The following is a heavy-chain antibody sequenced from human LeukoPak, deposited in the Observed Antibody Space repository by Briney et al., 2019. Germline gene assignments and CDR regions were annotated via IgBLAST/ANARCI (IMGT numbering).Heavy chain of an antibody. J-gene: IGHJ5*02. CDR1: GFTFSSYA. D-gene: IGHD2-2*01. CDR2: ISGSGGST. CDR3: AAHCSSTSCSGGDP. Sequence: GGSLRLSCAASGFTFSSYAMSWVRQAPGKGLEWVSAISGSGGSTYYADSVEGRFTISRDNSKNTLYLQMSSLRAEDTAVYYCAAHCSSTSCSGGDPWGQGTLVTVSS. V-gene: IGHV3-23*01.